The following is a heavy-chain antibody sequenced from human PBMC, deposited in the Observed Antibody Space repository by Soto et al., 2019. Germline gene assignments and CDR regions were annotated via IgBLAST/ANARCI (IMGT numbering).Heavy chain of an antibody. V-gene: IGHV4-59*01. CDR3: ARDGGRYYAMDV. D-gene: IGHD3-3*01. Sequence: SETLSLTCSGSGGSISSYYWSWIRQPPGKGLEWIGYIYYSGSNNYNPSLKSRVTISVDTSKNQFSLKLTSVTAADTAVYYCARDGGRYYAMDVWGKGTTVTVSS. J-gene: IGHJ6*04. CDR1: GGSISSYY. CDR2: IYYSGSN.